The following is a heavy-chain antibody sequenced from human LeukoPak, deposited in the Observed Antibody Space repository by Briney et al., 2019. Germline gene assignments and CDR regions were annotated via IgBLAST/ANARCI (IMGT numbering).Heavy chain of an antibody. CDR2: IYYSGST. V-gene: IGHV4-39*07. D-gene: IGHD3-16*01. J-gene: IGHJ4*02. CDR1: GGSISSYY. CDR3: ARTSTFGGVTVEY. Sequence: PSETLSLTCTVSGGSISSYYWGWIRQPPGKGLEWIGSIYYSGSTYYNPSLKSRVTISVDTSKNQFSLKLSSVTAADTAVYYCARTSTFGGVTVEYWGQGTLVTVSS.